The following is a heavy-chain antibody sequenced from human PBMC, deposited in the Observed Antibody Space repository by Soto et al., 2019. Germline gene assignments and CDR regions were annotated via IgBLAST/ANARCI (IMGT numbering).Heavy chain of an antibody. Sequence: EVQLVESGGGLVKPGGSPRLSCAASGFTFSSYSMNWVRQAPGKGLEWVSSISSSSSYIYYADSVKGRFTISRDNAKNSLYLQMNSLRAEDTAVYYCARGPYYYGSGTDAFDIWGQGTMVTVSS. D-gene: IGHD3-10*01. CDR2: ISSSSSYI. V-gene: IGHV3-21*01. CDR1: GFTFSSYS. CDR3: ARGPYYYGSGTDAFDI. J-gene: IGHJ3*02.